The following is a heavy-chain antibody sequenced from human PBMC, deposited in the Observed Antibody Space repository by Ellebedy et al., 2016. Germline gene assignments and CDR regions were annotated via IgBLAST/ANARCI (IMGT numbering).Heavy chain of an antibody. CDR1: GYTFSNYG. J-gene: IGHJ6*02. Sequence: ASVKVSXXASGYTFSNYGITWVRQAPGQGLEWMGWISAYNGDTNYAQKLQDRVTMTTDTSTSTAYMELSSLRSEDTAVYYCARGVVVTAIRYYYYGMDVWGQGTTVTVSS. V-gene: IGHV1-18*01. CDR2: ISAYNGDT. CDR3: ARGVVVTAIRYYYYGMDV. D-gene: IGHD2-21*02.